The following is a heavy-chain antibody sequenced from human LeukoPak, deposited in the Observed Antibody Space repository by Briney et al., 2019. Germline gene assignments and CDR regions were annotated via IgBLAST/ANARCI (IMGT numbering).Heavy chain of an antibody. Sequence: ASVKVSCKASGYTFTGYYMHWVRQAPGQGLEWMGWINPNSGGTNYAQKFQGRVTMTRDTSISTVYMELSSLRSEDTAVYYCARAPTMGSYDYWGQGTLVTVSS. CDR2: INPNSGGT. D-gene: IGHD2-8*01. V-gene: IGHV1-2*02. CDR3: ARAPTMGSYDY. CDR1: GYTFTGYY. J-gene: IGHJ4*02.